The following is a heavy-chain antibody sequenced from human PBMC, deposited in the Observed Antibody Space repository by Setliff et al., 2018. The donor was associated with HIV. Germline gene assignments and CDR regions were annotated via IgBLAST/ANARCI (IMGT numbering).Heavy chain of an antibody. V-gene: IGHV1-8*01. D-gene: IGHD3-10*01. CDR3: ARGKGVGGVVITGGLDV. CDR2: MNPNSGDT. Sequence: ASVKVSCKASGHTFSNYDVIWVRRATGQGLEWMGWMNPNSGDTGYALKFQARVTMTRDTSISTAYMELSSLTSEDTAVYYCARGKGVGGVVITGGLDVWGQGTTVTVSS. J-gene: IGHJ6*02. CDR1: GHTFSNYD.